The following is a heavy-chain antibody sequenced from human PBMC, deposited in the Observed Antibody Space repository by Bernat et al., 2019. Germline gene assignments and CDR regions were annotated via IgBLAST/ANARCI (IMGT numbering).Heavy chain of an antibody. D-gene: IGHD3/OR15-3a*01. CDR2: IYWNDNP. J-gene: IGHJ2*01. CDR1: GFSLSTSGVG. Sequence: QITLKESGPTLVKPTQTLTLTCVFSGFSLSTSGVGVGWIRQPPGKALEWLAVIYWNDNPRYSPSLKNRLTITKDTSKNQVVLTMTDMDPVDTAIYYCAHRHYSDLGTLPNSYFDLWGRGTLVTVSS. CDR3: AHRHYSDLGTLPNSYFDL. V-gene: IGHV2-5*01.